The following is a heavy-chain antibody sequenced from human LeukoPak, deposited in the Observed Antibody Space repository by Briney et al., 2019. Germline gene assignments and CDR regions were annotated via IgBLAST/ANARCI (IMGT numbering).Heavy chain of an antibody. CDR3: VRRSNYYYYGMDV. Sequence: KPSETLSLTCAVYGGSFSGYYWSWIRQPPGKGLEWIGEINHSGSTNYNPSLKSRVTISVDTSKNQFSLKLSSVTAADTAVYYCVRRSNYYYYGMDVWGQGTTVTVSS. D-gene: IGHD1-14*01. J-gene: IGHJ6*02. V-gene: IGHV4-34*01. CDR2: INHSGST. CDR1: GGSFSGYY.